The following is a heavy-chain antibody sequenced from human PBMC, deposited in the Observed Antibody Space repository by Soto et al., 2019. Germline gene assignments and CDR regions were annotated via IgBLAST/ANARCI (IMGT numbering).Heavy chain of an antibody. CDR3: ATDNWNDGGSTAFDI. Sequence: ASVKVSCKVSGYTLTELSMHWVRQAPGKGLEWMGGFDPEDGETIYAQKFQGRVTMTEDTSTDTAYMELSSLRSEDTAVYYCATDNWNDGGSTAFDIWGQGTMVTVSS. V-gene: IGHV1-24*01. CDR1: GYTLTELS. D-gene: IGHD1-1*01. CDR2: FDPEDGET. J-gene: IGHJ3*02.